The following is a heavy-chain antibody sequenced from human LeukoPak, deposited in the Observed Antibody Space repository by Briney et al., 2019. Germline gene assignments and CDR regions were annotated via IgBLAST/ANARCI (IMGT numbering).Heavy chain of an antibody. CDR1: GFTFSSYA. Sequence: GGSLRLSCAASGFTFSSYAMSWVRQAPGKGLEWVSAISGSGGSTYYADSVKGRFTISRDNSKNTLYLQMNSLRAEDTAVYYCARGEYDFWSGYYALGDYYYGMDVWGQGTTVTVSS. D-gene: IGHD3-3*01. V-gene: IGHV3-23*01. CDR2: ISGSGGST. CDR3: ARGEYDFWSGYYALGDYYYGMDV. J-gene: IGHJ6*02.